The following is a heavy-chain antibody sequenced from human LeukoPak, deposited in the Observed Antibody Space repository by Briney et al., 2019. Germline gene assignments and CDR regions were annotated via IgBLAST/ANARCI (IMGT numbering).Heavy chain of an antibody. Sequence: GGSLRLSCAASGFTFSSYSMNWVRQAPGKGLEWVSYISSSSSTIYYADSVKGRFTISRDNAKNSLWLQMNSLRAEDTAVYYCARDNRPLVRGGRYAFDIWGQGTMVTVSS. D-gene: IGHD3-10*01. V-gene: IGHV3-48*01. J-gene: IGHJ3*02. CDR3: ARDNRPLVRGGRYAFDI. CDR2: ISSSSSTI. CDR1: GFTFSSYS.